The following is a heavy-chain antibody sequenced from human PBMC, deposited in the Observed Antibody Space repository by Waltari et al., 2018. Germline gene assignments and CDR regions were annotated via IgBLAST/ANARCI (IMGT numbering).Heavy chain of an antibody. CDR1: GGSLSSGSSY. D-gene: IGHD3-9*01. V-gene: IGHV4-61*02. Sequence: QVQLQESGPGLVKPSQTLSLPCPVSGGSLSSGSSYLSWIRQPAGKGLDWIGRIYTSGSTNYNPSLKSRVTISVDTSKNQFSLKLSSVTAADTAVYYCARDGGELRYFDWFSKPFYNWFDPWGQGTLVTVSS. CDR2: IYTSGST. CDR3: ARDGGELRYFDWFSKPFYNWFDP. J-gene: IGHJ5*02.